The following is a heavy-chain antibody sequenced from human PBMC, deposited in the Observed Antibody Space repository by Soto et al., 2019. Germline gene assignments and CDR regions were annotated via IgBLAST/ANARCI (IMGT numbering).Heavy chain of an antibody. CDR3: ARGSSGWFDF. CDR1: GFTFRSYA. Sequence: QLEESGGGVVQPGRSLRLSCAASGFTFRSYAMSWVRQAPGKGLAWLATVSYDGINTYKADSVKGRFTISRDNSKSTLYLQMNSLTAEDTAVYYCARGSSGWFDFWGQGTLVTVSS. D-gene: IGHD6-19*01. V-gene: IGHV3-30-3*01. J-gene: IGHJ4*02. CDR2: VSYDGINT.